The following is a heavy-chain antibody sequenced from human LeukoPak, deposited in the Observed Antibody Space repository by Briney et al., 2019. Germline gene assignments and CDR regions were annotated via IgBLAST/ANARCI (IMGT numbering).Heavy chain of an antibody. CDR2: ISWDGRST. V-gene: IGHV3-43D*04. CDR1: GFTFDDHG. Sequence: GGSVRLSCTSSGFTFDDHGMHWVRQGPGKGLEWVALISWDGRSTYYADSVKDRFTISRDNMKRSLYLQLNSLTPGDTADYYCARDRDCEGKFHIDHWGQGTRVTVSS. D-gene: IGHD2-21*02. CDR3: ARDRDCEGKFHIDH. J-gene: IGHJ4*02.